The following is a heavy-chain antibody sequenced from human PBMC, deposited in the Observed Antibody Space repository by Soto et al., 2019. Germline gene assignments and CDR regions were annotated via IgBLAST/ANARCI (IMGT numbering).Heavy chain of an antibody. CDR3: ARDRYSTYKTYGAFDI. J-gene: IGHJ3*02. D-gene: IGHD6-13*01. V-gene: IGHV1-18*01. CDR1: GYTFNSYG. Sequence: QVQLVQSGAEVKKPGASVKVSCKTSGYTFNSYGISWVRQAPGQGLEWMGWISAYSGNTNYAQKLQGRVPMTTDTPTSTAYMELRSLRSDDTAVYYCARDRYSTYKTYGAFDIWGQGTMVTVSS. CDR2: ISAYSGNT.